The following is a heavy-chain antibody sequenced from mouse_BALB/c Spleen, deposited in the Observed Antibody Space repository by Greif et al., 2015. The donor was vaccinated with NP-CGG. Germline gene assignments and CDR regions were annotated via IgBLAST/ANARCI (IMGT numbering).Heavy chain of an antibody. J-gene: IGHJ4*01. V-gene: IGHV1-82*01. CDR1: GYAFSSSW. CDR2: IYPGDGDT. CDR3: ARKGEYGNYGAMDY. Sequence: QVQLKQSGPELVKPGASVKISCKASGYAFSSSWMNWVKQRPGQGLEWIGRIYPGDGDTNYNGKFKGKATLTADKSSSTAYMQLSSLTSVDPAVYFCARKGEYGNYGAMDYWGQGTSVTVSS. D-gene: IGHD2-10*02.